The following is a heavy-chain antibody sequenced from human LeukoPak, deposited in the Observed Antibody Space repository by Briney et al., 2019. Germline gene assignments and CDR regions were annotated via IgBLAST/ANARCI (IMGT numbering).Heavy chain of an antibody. V-gene: IGHV1-69*08. CDR2: IIAILDTA. Sequence: EASVKVSCKASGGSFSDYSISWVRQAPGQGLEWMGRIIAILDTAHYAQKFQGRLTITADKSTTTVYMELSSLRSDDTAVYYCVRSGYDYDWFDPWGQGTLVTVSS. J-gene: IGHJ5*02. D-gene: IGHD5-12*01. CDR1: GGSFSDYS. CDR3: VRSGYDYDWFDP.